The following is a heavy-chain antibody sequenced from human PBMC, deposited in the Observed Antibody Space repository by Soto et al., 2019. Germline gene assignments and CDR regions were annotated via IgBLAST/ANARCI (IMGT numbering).Heavy chain of an antibody. CDR3: ATGRGLMAREDY. CDR1: GFTFSTYG. J-gene: IGHJ4*02. Sequence: QVQLVESGGGVVQPGRSLKLSCAASGFTFSTYGMHWVRQAPGKGLEWVTFISLDGSNKFYADSVKGRFTISRDNSKRTMYLQMNSLRAEDTAVYYCATGRGLMAREDYWGQGMLVTVSS. D-gene: IGHD5-12*01. V-gene: IGHV3-30*03. CDR2: ISLDGSNK.